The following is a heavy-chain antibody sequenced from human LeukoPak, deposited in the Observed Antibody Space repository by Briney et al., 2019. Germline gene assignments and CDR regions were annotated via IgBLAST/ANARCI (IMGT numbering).Heavy chain of an antibody. D-gene: IGHD7-27*01. CDR3: ARDLPGVPIDH. CDR1: GFTFSTYN. Sequence: GGSLRLSCAASGFTFSTYNMNWIRQAPGKGLEWVSSITTGPTDIYYADSLKGRFTISRDDAKNSVYLQMNSLRVEDTAVYYCARDLPGVPIDHRGQGILVTVSS. J-gene: IGHJ4*02. V-gene: IGHV3-21*06. CDR2: ITTGPTDI.